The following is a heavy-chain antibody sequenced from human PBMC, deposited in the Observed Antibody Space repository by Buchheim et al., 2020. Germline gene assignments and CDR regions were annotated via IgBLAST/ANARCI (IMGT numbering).Heavy chain of an antibody. Sequence: EVQLVESGGGLVKPGGSLRLSCAASGFTFSSYSMNWVRQAPGKGLEWVSSISSSSSYIYYADSVKGRFTIPRHNAKNSLYLQMNSLRAEDTAVYYCARDHPVYSSGYYFQHWGQGTL. V-gene: IGHV3-21*01. D-gene: IGHD6-19*01. J-gene: IGHJ1*01. CDR2: ISSSSSYI. CDR1: GFTFSSYS. CDR3: ARDHPVYSSGYYFQH.